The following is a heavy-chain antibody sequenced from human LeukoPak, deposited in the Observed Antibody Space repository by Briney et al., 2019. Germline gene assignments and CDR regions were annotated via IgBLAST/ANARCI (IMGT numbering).Heavy chain of an antibody. Sequence: PSETLSLTCTVSGGSISSYYWSWIRQPPGKGLEWIGYIYYSGSTNYNPSLKSRVTISVDTSKNQFSLKLSSVTAADTAVYYCARAAYDFWSGYPSGYYYYMDVWGKGTTVTVSS. CDR3: ARAAYDFWSGYPSGYYYYMDV. J-gene: IGHJ6*03. CDR2: IYYSGST. V-gene: IGHV4-59*01. CDR1: GGSISSYY. D-gene: IGHD3-3*01.